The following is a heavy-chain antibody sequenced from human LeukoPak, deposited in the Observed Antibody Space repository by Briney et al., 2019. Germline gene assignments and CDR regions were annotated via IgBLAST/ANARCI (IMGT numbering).Heavy chain of an antibody. CDR2: IGGSFSDI. V-gene: IGHV3-48*01. J-gene: IGHJ4*02. CDR3: ARDGGGWFIDY. Sequence: PGGSLRLFCAASGFTFSSYSMNWVRQASGKGLEWVSYIGGSFSDIQYAGSVKGRFTISRDNAKNSLYLQMNSLRAEDTAVYYCARDGGGWFIDYWGQGTLVTVSA. D-gene: IGHD6-19*01. CDR1: GFTFSSYS.